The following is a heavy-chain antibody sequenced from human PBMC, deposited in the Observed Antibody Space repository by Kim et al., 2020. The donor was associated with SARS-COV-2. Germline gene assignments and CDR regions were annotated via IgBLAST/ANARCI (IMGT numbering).Heavy chain of an antibody. V-gene: IGHV1-69*13. J-gene: IGHJ5*02. CDR1: GGTFSSYA. CDR2: IIPIFGTA. Sequence: SVKVSCKASGGTFSSYAISWVRQAPGQGLEWMGGIIPIFGTANYAQKFQGRVTITADESTSTAYMELSSLRSEDTAVYYCARFLAQRYNWFDPWGQGTLVTVSS. CDR3: ARFLAQRYNWFDP.